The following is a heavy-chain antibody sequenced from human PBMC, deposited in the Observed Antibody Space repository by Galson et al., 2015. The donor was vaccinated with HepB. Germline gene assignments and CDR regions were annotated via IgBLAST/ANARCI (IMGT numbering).Heavy chain of an antibody. J-gene: IGHJ3*02. D-gene: IGHD2-15*01. Sequence: SLRLSCAASGFTFNSYDMHWVRQAPGKGLEWVAFIRYDGNNKYYTDSVRGRFSISRDNSKNTLYLQMNSLRAEGTAVYYCAIGFGAAPATCGIWGQGTMVTVSS. V-gene: IGHV3-30*02. CDR2: IRYDGNNK. CDR3: AIGFGAAPATCGI. CDR1: GFTFNSYD.